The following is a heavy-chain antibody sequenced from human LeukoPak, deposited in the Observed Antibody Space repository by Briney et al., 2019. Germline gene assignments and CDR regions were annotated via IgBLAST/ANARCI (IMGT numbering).Heavy chain of an antibody. D-gene: IGHD6-13*01. V-gene: IGHV1-2*02. Sequence: GASVKVSCKASGYTFTGYYMHWVRQAPGQGLEWMGWINPNSGGTNYAQKFQGRVTMTRDTSISTAHMELSRLRSDDTAVYYCATRSPSIAAAGTNAFDIWGQGTMVTVSS. CDR1: GYTFTGYY. CDR3: ATRSPSIAAAGTNAFDI. J-gene: IGHJ3*02. CDR2: INPNSGGT.